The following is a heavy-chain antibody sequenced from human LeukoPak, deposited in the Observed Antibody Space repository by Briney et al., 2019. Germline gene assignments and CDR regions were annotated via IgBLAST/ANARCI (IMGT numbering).Heavy chain of an antibody. J-gene: IGHJ5*02. CDR2: INHSGTT. CDR3: ARAPQWLVRWFDP. D-gene: IGHD6-19*01. Sequence: PSETLSLTCAVYGGSFSGYYWSWIRQPPGKGLEWSGEINHSGTTNYNPSLKSRVSISVDTSKNQFSLKLSSVTAADTAVYYCARAPQWLVRWFDPWGQGTLVTVSS. V-gene: IGHV4-34*01. CDR1: GGSFSGYY.